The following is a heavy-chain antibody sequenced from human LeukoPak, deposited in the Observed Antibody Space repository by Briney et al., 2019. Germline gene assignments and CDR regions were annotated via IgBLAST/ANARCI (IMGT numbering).Heavy chain of an antibody. D-gene: IGHD3-10*01. CDR2: IYHSGST. CDR1: GYSISSGYY. Sequence: SETLSLTCTVSGYSISSGYYWAWIRQPPGKGREWIGRIYHSGSTYYTPSLKSRVTISVDTSNNQFSLQLSSVTAADTAVYYCARSYYGDNWFDPWGQGTLVTVSS. CDR3: ARSYYGDNWFDP. J-gene: IGHJ5*02. V-gene: IGHV4-38-2*02.